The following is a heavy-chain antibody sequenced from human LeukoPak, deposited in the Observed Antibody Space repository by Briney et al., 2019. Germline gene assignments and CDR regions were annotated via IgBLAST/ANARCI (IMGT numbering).Heavy chain of an antibody. J-gene: IGHJ6*02. V-gene: IGHV3-21*01. CDR2: ISSSSSYI. CDR3: ARDLEVPAATYWTLKNYYYYGMDV. D-gene: IGHD2-2*01. CDR1: GFTFRSYS. Sequence: GGSLRLSCAAAGFTFRSYSMNWVRQAPGRGLECVSSISSSSSYIYYADSVKGRFTISRDNAKNSLYLQMNRLRAEDTAVYYCARDLEVPAATYWTLKNYYYYGMDVWGQGTTVTVSS.